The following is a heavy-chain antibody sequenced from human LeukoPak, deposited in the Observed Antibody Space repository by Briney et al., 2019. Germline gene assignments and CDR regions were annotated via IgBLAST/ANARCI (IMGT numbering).Heavy chain of an antibody. CDR1: GFTVNTYD. D-gene: IGHD4-17*01. J-gene: IGHJ4*02. V-gene: IGHV3-48*01. CDR2: FGISGTI. CDR3: AGYGVYPY. Sequence: GSLRLSCAASGFTVNTYDMHWVRQAPGEGPEWIAYFGISGTIYYADSVRGRFTISRDNAKNSLFLQMNSLRVDDTTIYYCAGYGVYPYWGQGTPVTVSS.